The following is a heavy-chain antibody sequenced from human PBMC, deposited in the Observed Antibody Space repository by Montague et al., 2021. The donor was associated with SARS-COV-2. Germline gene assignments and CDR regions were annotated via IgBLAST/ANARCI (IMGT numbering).Heavy chain of an antibody. D-gene: IGHD6-13*01. CDR2: NK. J-gene: IGHJ4*02. Sequence: NKYYADSVKGRFTIYRDNSTNTLYLQMNSLRAGDTAVYYCARPALESYSKSWYLDYWGQGTLVTGSS. V-gene: IGHV3-30*01. CDR3: ARPALESYSKSWYLDY.